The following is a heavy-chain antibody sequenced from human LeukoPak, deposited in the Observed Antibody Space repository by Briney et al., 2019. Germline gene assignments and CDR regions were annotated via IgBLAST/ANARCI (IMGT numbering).Heavy chain of an antibody. CDR1: GCSISSYD. CDR3: ARDSVYCSSTSCHRGAFDI. D-gene: IGHD2-2*01. CDR2: ICTSGGT. J-gene: IGHJ3*02. Sequence: AETLSLTCTVSGCSISSYDWSWIRQPAGKGLEWIGRICTSGGTNYNPSLKSSVTMSVDTSKNPFSMKLSSVTAADTAVYYCARDSVYCSSTSCHRGAFDIWGQGTMVTVSS. V-gene: IGHV4-4*07.